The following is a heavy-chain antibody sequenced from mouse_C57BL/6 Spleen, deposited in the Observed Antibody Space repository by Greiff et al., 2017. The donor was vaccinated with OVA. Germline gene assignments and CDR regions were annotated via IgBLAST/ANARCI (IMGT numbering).Heavy chain of an antibody. CDR3: ARSGYYPWFAY. CDR2: ILPGSGST. Sequence: VQLVESGAELMKPGASVKLSCKATGYTFPGYWIEWVKQRPGHGLEWIGEILPGSGSTNYNEKFKGKATFTADTSSNTAYMQLSSLTTEDSAIYYCARSGYYPWFAYWGQGTLVTVSA. D-gene: IGHD2-3*01. V-gene: IGHV1-9*01. J-gene: IGHJ3*01. CDR1: GYTFPGYW.